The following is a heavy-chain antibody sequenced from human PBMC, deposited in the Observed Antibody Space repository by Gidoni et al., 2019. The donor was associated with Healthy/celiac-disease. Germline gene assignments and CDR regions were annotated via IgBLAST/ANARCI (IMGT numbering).Heavy chain of an antibody. V-gene: IGHV3-30*02. Sequence: GESGGGVVQPGGSLRLSCAASGFTFSSYGMHWVRQAPGKGLEWVAFIRYDGSNKYYADSVKGRFTISRDNSKNTLYLQMNSLRAEDTAVYYCAKGIVPAAGGLYYYGMDVWGQGTTVTVSS. CDR1: GFTFSSYG. CDR2: IRYDGSNK. J-gene: IGHJ6*02. D-gene: IGHD2-2*01. CDR3: AKGIVPAAGGLYYYGMDV.